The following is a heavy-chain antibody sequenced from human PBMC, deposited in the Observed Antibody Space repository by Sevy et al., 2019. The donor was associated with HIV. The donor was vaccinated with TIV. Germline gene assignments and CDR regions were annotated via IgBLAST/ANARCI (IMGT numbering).Heavy chain of an antibody. CDR3: ARSPPYRSGWYGIDY. V-gene: IGHV3-48*01. CDR2: ISRSSSTI. Sequence: GGSLRLSCAASGFTFSSYSMNWVRQAPGKGLEWVSYISRSSSTIYYVDSVKGRFTISRNNAKNSLYLQMNSLRAEDMAVYYCARSPPYRSGWYGIDYWGQRTLVTVSS. CDR1: GFTFSSYS. D-gene: IGHD6-19*01. J-gene: IGHJ4*02.